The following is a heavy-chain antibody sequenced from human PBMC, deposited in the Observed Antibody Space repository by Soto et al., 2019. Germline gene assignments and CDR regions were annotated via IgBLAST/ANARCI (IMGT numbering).Heavy chain of an antibody. CDR3: ARDKITGLFDY. CDR2: INHSGST. Sequence: PSETLSLTCAVCGGSVSGPNWRGLVRQPPGTGLEWIGEINHSGSTNYTPSLKSRVTISVDTSKNQFSLKLTSVTAADTAVYYCARDKITGLFDYWGQGTLVTVSS. D-gene: IGHD2-8*02. V-gene: IGHV4-4*02. J-gene: IGHJ4*02. CDR1: GGSVSGPN.